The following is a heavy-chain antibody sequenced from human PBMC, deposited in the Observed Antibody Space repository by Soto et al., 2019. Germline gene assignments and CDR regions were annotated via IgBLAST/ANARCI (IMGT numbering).Heavy chain of an antibody. V-gene: IGHV3-74*01. CDR2: ISSDGSNT. J-gene: IGHJ6*02. CDR3: ARERRINYNYFYGLDL. D-gene: IGHD3-10*01. Sequence: EVQLVESGGGLVQPGGSLRLSCAASGFTFNTYWMHWVRQAPGKGLVWGSRISSDGSNTIYAESVKGRFTISRDNAKNTLDLQMNSLRAEDTAVYYCARERRINYNYFYGLDLWGQGNTVTVSS. CDR1: GFTFNTYW.